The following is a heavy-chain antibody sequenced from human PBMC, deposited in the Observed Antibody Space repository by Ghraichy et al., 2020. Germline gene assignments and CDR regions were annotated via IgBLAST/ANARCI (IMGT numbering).Heavy chain of an antibody. V-gene: IGHV3-20*01. J-gene: IGHJ5*02. D-gene: IGHD4-17*01. CDR3: ARAARGYGDDWWFDP. CDR2: ITWNGGRT. Sequence: DITWNGGRTGYADSVKGRFTISRDNAKNSLYLQMNNLRAEDTAFYHCARAARGYGDDWWFDPWGQGTLVTVS.